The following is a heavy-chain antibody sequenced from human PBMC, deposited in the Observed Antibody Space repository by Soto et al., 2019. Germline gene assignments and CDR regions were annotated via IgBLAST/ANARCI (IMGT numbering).Heavy chain of an antibody. CDR1: GYTFTSYD. D-gene: IGHD2-2*01. J-gene: IGHJ4*02. Sequence: QVQLVQSGAEVKKPGASVKVSCKASGYTFTSYDINWVRQATGQGLEWMGWMNPNSGNTGYAQKFQGRVTMTRNTXIXTXXMELSSLRSEDTAVYYCARGHRRVKLLGHPYYFDYWGQGTLVTVSS. CDR2: MNPNSGNT. CDR3: ARGHRRVKLLGHPYYFDY. V-gene: IGHV1-8*01.